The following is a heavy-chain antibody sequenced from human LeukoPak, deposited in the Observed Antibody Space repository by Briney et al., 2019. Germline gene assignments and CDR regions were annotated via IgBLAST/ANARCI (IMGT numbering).Heavy chain of an antibody. V-gene: IGHV3-7*03. CDR3: AKAPGVVVNRFDY. CDR1: GFTFSHYG. J-gene: IGHJ4*02. D-gene: IGHD2-15*01. Sequence: PGGSLRLSCAASGFTFSHYGMHWVRQAPGGGLEWVANIKQDGGQKYYVDSVKGRFTLSRDNAKNSLYLQMNSLRAEDTAVYYCAKAPGVVVNRFDYWGQGTLVTVSS. CDR2: IKQDGGQK.